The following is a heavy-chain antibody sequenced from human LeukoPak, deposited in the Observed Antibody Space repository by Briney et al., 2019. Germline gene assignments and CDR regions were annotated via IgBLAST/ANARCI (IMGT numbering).Heavy chain of an antibody. D-gene: IGHD3-10*01. Sequence: GGSLRLSFAASGFTFSSHSLNWVRQAPGKGLEWVSYISGFSSTIYYADSVKGRFTISRDNAKNSLYLQMSSLRAEDTAVYYCARGPEALQYSYKMDVWGKGTTVTVSS. J-gene: IGHJ6*04. CDR3: ARGPEALQYSYKMDV. CDR1: GFTFSSHS. CDR2: ISGFSSTI. V-gene: IGHV3-48*01.